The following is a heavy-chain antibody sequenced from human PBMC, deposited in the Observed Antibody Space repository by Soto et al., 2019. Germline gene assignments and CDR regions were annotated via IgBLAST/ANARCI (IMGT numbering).Heavy chain of an antibody. V-gene: IGHV1-8*01. CDR1: GYTFTSYD. Sequence: QVQLVQSGAEVKKPGASVKVSCKASGYTFTSYDINWVRQATGQGLEWMGWMNPNRGNTGYAQKFQGRVTMTRKPSISTAYMELSSLRSEDTAVYYRASGLAMTSFGGESWFDPCGQGTLVTVSS. CDR3: ASGLAMTSFGGESWFDP. D-gene: IGHD3-16*01. J-gene: IGHJ5*02. CDR2: MNPNRGNT.